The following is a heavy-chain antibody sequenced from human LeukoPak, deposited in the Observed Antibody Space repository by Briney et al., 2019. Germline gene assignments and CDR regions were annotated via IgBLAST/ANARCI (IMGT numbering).Heavy chain of an antibody. J-gene: IGHJ3*02. CDR3: ARGFIDEYAFDI. Sequence: GSSVTVSCKASGGTFISYAISWVRQAPGQGLEWMGRIIPIFGTANYAQKFQGRVTITADKSTSTAYMELSSPRSEDTAVYYCARGFIDEYAFDIWGQGTMVTVSS. D-gene: IGHD3-16*02. CDR1: GGTFISYA. CDR2: IIPIFGTA. V-gene: IGHV1-69*06.